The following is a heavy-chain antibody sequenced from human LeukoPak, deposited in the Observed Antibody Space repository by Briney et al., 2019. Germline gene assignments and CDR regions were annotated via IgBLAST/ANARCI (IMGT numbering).Heavy chain of an antibody. V-gene: IGHV3-23*01. CDR2: IGNSGDRT. Sequence: PGGSLRLSCAASGFTFSSYAMSWVRQAPGKGPEWVSGIGNSGDRTFYADSVKGRFTISRDNSKNTLHLQMNSLRVEDTALYYCAKGGVWGQGIAVTVSS. CDR3: AKGGV. J-gene: IGHJ6*02. CDR1: GFTFSSYA.